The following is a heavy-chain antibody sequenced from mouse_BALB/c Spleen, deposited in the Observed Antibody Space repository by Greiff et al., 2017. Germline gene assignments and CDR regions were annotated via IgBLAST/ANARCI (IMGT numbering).Heavy chain of an antibody. J-gene: IGHJ4*01. Sequence: EVKVVESGGGLVKPGGSLKLSCAASGFTFSDYYMYWVRQTPEKRLEWVATISDGGSYTYYPDSVKGRFTISRDNAKNNLYLQMSSLKSEDTAMYYCAREAMDYWGQGTSVTVSS. CDR1: GFTFSDYY. CDR2: ISDGGSYT. V-gene: IGHV5-4*02. CDR3: AREAMDY.